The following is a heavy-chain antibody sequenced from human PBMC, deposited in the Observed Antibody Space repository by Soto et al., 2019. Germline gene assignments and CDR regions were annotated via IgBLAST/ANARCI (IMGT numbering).Heavy chain of an antibody. J-gene: IGHJ4*02. CDR3: AKGGGMDTAMVTDY. CDR2: ISWDGGST. V-gene: IGHV3-43*01. D-gene: IGHD5-18*01. CDR1: GFTFDDYT. Sequence: GGSLRLSCAASGFTFDDYTMHWVRQAPGKGLEWVSLISWDGGSTYYADSVKGRFTISRDNSKNSLYLQMNSLRTEDTALYYCAKGGGMDTAMVTDYWGQGTLVTVS.